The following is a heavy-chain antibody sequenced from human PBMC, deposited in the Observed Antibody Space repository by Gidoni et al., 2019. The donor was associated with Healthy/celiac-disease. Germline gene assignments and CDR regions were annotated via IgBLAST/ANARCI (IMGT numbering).Heavy chain of an antibody. J-gene: IGHJ4*02. D-gene: IGHD3-9*01. CDR2: IYYSGST. CDR3: ARLEGGYDILTGYYGEYYFDY. Sequence: QLQLQESGPGLVKPSETLSLTCTVSGGSISSSSYYWGWIRQPPGKGLEWIGSIYYSGSTYYNPSLKSRVTISVDTSKNQFSLKLSSVTAADTAVYYCARLEGGYDILTGYYGEYYFDYWGQGTLVTVSS. V-gene: IGHV4-39*01. CDR1: GGSISSSSYY.